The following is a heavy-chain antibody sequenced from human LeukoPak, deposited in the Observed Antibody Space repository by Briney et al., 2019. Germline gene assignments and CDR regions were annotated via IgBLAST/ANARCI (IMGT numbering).Heavy chain of an antibody. CDR2: TVVGSGDT. Sequence: SVKVSCKASDFAFTRSAIQWVRQARGQRLEWIGWTVVGSGDTNYAQKFQERVTITRDVSATTAYMELSSLRSEDTAVYFCATDRNTNAWSYYWGQGTLVTVSS. J-gene: IGHJ4*02. V-gene: IGHV1-58*02. CDR3: ATDRNTNAWSYY. D-gene: IGHD1-1*01. CDR1: DFAFTRSA.